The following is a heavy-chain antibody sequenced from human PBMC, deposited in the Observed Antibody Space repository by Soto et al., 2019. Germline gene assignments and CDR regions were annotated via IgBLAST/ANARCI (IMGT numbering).Heavy chain of an antibody. D-gene: IGHD3-10*01. CDR2: ISSGSSYI. V-gene: IGHV3-21*01. J-gene: IGHJ5*01. CDR3: ARDILSGGAYPDS. Sequence: GALRVYCADSGFTFSTYTMNWVRQAPGKGLEWISSISSGSSYIYYAGSVKGRFTISRDNAKNSLFLQMNSLRADDTAVYYCARDILSGGAYPDSWGQGTKVTVSS. CDR1: GFTFSTYT.